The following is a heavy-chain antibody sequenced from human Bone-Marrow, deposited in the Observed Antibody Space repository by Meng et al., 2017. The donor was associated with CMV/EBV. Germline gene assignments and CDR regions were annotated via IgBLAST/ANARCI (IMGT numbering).Heavy chain of an antibody. CDR3: ARSPRGVPALPYYYGMDV. V-gene: IGHV4-39*07. D-gene: IGHD2-2*01. Sequence: SETLSLTCTVSGDSISSTSNYWVWIRQPPGKGLEWIASIYYSGSTYYNPSLKSRVTISGDTSKNQFSLKLSSVTAADTAVYYCARSPRGVPALPYYYGMDVWGQGTTVTVSS. CDR2: IYYSGST. J-gene: IGHJ6*02. CDR1: GDSISSTSNY.